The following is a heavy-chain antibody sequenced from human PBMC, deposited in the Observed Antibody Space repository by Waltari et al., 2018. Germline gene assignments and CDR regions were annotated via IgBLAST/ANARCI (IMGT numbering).Heavy chain of an antibody. Sequence: QLQLQESGPGLVKPSETLSLTCTLSGDSLTSRCLFCAWIRQSPGKGLERIGSINYSGSPHYNPSLKSRVTISVDTSKNQFSLRLSSATAADTGVYYCARRVGIGDYFDYWGQGTLVTVSS. J-gene: IGHJ4*02. CDR1: GDSLTSRCLF. CDR2: INYSGSP. D-gene: IGHD2-21*01. V-gene: IGHV4-39*01. CDR3: ARRVGIGDYFDY.